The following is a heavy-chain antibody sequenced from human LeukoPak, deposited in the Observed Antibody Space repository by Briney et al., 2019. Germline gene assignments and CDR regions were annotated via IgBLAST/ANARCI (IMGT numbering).Heavy chain of an antibody. Sequence: GGSLRLSCAASGFTFSSYWMSWVRQAPGKGLEWVANINQDGGEKYYVDSVKGRFTISRDNAKNSLYLQMNSLRAEDTAVYYCARGPRGTVTTEGAFDIWGQGTMVTVSS. D-gene: IGHD4-17*01. CDR3: ARGPRGTVTTEGAFDI. V-gene: IGHV3-7*01. CDR1: GFTFSSYW. CDR2: INQDGGEK. J-gene: IGHJ3*02.